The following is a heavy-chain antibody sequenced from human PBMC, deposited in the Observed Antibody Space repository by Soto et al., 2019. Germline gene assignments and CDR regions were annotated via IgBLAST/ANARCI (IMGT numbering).Heavy chain of an antibody. Sequence: PGGSLRLSCAASGFTFSSYAMSWVRQAPGKGLEWVSAISGSGGSTYYADSVKGRFTISRDNSKNTLYLQMNSLRAEDTAVYYCAKTMRVNMVYATISPLDYWGQGTLVTVSS. D-gene: IGHD2-8*01. CDR3: AKTMRVNMVYATISPLDY. V-gene: IGHV3-23*01. J-gene: IGHJ4*02. CDR2: ISGSGGST. CDR1: GFTFSSYA.